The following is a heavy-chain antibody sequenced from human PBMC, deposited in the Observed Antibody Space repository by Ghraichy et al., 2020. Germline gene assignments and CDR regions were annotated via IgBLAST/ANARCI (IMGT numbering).Heavy chain of an antibody. V-gene: IGHV6-1*01. CDR1: GDSVSSNRAA. Sequence: SQTLSLTCAISGDSVSSNRAAWNWIRQSPSRGLEWLGRTYYRSKWYNDYAVSVKSRITINPDTSKNQISLQLKSVTPEDTAVYYCVRSYASDRTDFHHWGQGTLVTVSS. CDR2: TYYRSKWYN. CDR3: VRSYASDRTDFHH. J-gene: IGHJ1*01. D-gene: IGHD3-16*01.